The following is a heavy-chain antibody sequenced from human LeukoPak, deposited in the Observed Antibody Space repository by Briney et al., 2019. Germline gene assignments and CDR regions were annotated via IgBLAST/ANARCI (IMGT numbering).Heavy chain of an antibody. CDR3: ARRRFGGWAFDY. CDR2: INHSGST. Sequence: SETLSLTCAVYGGSFSGYYWSWIRQPPGKGLEWIGEINHSGSTNYNPSLKGRVTISVDTSKNQFSLKLSSVTAADTAVYYCARRRFGGWAFDYWGQGTLVTVSS. J-gene: IGHJ4*02. CDR1: GGSFSGYY. V-gene: IGHV4-34*01. D-gene: IGHD6-19*01.